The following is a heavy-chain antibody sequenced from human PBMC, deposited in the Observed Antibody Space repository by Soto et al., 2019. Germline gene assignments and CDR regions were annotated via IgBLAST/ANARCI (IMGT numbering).Heavy chain of an antibody. CDR3: ARDHHPYYYDSSGSHYFDY. Sequence: GASVKVSCKASGGTFSSYAISWVRQAPGQGLEWMGGIIPIFGTANYAQKFQGRVTITADKSTSTAYMELSSLRSEDTAVYYCARDHHPYYYDSSGSHYFDYWGQGTLVTVS. CDR2: IIPIFGTA. D-gene: IGHD3-22*01. V-gene: IGHV1-69*06. J-gene: IGHJ4*02. CDR1: GGTFSSYA.